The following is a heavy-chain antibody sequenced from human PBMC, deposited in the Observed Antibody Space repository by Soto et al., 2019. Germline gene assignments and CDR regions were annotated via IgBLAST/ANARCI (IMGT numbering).Heavy chain of an antibody. V-gene: IGHV1-69*13. CDR2: VIPIFGTA. Sequence: SVKVSCKADGGGFSSYAIGWVRQAPGQVLEWMGGVIPIFGTANYAQKVQGRVTITADESTGTAYMELSSVTAADTAVFYCARGDQRYYDSSVYLDYWGQGTLVTVSS. CDR3: ARGDQRYYDSSVYLDY. D-gene: IGHD3-22*01. CDR1: GGGFSSYA. J-gene: IGHJ4*02.